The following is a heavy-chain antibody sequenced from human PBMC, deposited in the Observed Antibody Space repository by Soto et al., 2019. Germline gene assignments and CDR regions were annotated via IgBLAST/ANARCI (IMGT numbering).Heavy chain of an antibody. V-gene: IGHV1-2*02. CDR1: GYTFTGSY. CDR3: ARDLYCGGDCSCTFYYYYYGMDV. CDR2: INPNSGGT. Sequence: ASVKVSCKASGYTFTGSYMHWVRQAPGQGLEWMGWINPNSGGTNYAQKFQGRVTMTRDTSISTAYMELSRLRSDDTAVYYCARDLYCGGDCSCTFYYYYYGMDVWGQGPTVTVSS. D-gene: IGHD2-21*02. J-gene: IGHJ6*02.